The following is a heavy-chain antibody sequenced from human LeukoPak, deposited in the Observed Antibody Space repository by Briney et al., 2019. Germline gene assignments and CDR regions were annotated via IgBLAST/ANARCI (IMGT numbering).Heavy chain of an antibody. CDR1: GGSISSSSYY. D-gene: IGHD6-13*01. J-gene: IGHJ6*03. Sequence: SETLSLTCTVSGGSISSSSYYWGWIRQPPGKGLEWNGSIYYSGSTYYDPSLKSRVTISVDTSKNQFSLKLSSVTAADTAVYYCARQPLSWYYSSSAQYMDVWGKGTTVTVSS. V-gene: IGHV4-39*01. CDR3: ARQPLSWYYSSSAQYMDV. CDR2: IYYSGST.